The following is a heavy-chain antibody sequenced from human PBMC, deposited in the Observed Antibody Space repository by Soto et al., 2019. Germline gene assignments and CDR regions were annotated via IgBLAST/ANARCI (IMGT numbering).Heavy chain of an antibody. CDR3: AREIRGHYYYGMDV. CDR2: IYTSGST. V-gene: IGHV4-4*07. D-gene: IGHD3-10*01. J-gene: IGHJ6*02. CDR1: GGSISSYY. Sequence: TLSLTCTVSGGSISSYYWSWIRQPAGKGLEWIGRIYTSGSTNYNPSLKSRVTMSVDTSKNQFSLKLSSVTAADTAVYYFAREIRGHYYYGMDVWGQGTTVTVSS.